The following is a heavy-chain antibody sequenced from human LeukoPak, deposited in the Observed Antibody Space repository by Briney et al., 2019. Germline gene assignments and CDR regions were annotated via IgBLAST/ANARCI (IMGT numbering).Heavy chain of an antibody. J-gene: IGHJ6*02. V-gene: IGHV3-53*01. D-gene: IGHD6-13*01. Sequence: GGSLRLSCAASGFTVSNNYMIWVRQAPGKGLEWVSLIYSGGSTYYSDSVRGRFATSRDNSKNTLYLQMSSLRAEDTAVYYCAGHSEMDVWGQGITVTVSS. CDR2: IYSGGST. CDR1: GFTVSNNY. CDR3: AGHSEMDV.